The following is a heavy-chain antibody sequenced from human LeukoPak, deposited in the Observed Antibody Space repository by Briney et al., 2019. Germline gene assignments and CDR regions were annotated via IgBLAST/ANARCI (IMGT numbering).Heavy chain of an antibody. V-gene: IGHV3-23*01. Sequence: GGSLRLSCAASGFIFSNFAMSWVRQAPGKGLEWVSSISGGGSTRYYADSVKGRFTISRDNSKNTVFLQMNSLRAEDTAVYYCAKWVIGRNFDYWGQGTLVTVSS. J-gene: IGHJ4*02. D-gene: IGHD3-16*02. CDR1: GFIFSNFA. CDR2: ISGGGSTR. CDR3: AKWVIGRNFDY.